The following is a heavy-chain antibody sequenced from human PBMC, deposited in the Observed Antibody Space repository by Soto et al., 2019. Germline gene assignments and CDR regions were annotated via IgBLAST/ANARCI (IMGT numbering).Heavy chain of an antibody. D-gene: IGHD2-21*02. Sequence: GGSLRLSCAASGFTVSSNYMSWVRQAPGKGLEWVSVIYSGGSTYYADSVKGRFTISRDNSKNTLYLQMNSLRAEDTAVYYCASSVVVTARNAFDIWGQGTMVTVSS. CDR2: IYSGGST. CDR3: ASSVVVTARNAFDI. CDR1: GFTVSSNY. V-gene: IGHV3-53*01. J-gene: IGHJ3*02.